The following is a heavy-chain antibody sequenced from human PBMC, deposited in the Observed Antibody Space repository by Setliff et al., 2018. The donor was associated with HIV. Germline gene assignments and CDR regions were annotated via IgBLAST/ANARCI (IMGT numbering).Heavy chain of an antibody. CDR3: ARDYYDSSGYIFFPGLPDY. D-gene: IGHD3-22*01. J-gene: IGHJ4*02. CDR1: GYTFTSYY. Sequence: ASVKVSCKASGYTFTSYYIHWVRLAPGQGLEWMGVIHPSGGSTSYAQSFQDRVTMTRDTSTSTVYMELSSLRSEDTAVYYCARDYYDSSGYIFFPGLPDYWGQGTLVTVSS. CDR2: IHPSGGST. V-gene: IGHV1-46*01.